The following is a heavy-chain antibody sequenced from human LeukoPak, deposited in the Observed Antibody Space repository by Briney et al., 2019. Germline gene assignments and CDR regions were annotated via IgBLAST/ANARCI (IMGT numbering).Heavy chain of an antibody. V-gene: IGHV4-39*01. D-gene: IGHD6-13*01. Sequence: SETLSLTCTVSGGSISGSSYYWGWIRQPPGKGLEWIGSIYYSGSTYYNPSLKSRVTISVDTSKNQFSLKLSSVTAADTAVYYCARRGGSSWYYFDYWGQGTLVTVSS. J-gene: IGHJ4*02. CDR3: ARRGGSSWYYFDY. CDR1: GGSISGSSYY. CDR2: IYYSGST.